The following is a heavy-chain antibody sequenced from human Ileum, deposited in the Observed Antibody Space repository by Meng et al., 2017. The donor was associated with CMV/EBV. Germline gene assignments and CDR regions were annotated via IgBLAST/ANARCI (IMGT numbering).Heavy chain of an antibody. CDR3: AKDLFYSSTWPNAFDI. J-gene: IGHJ3*02. CDR1: GFTFSSYV. CDR2: FSGSGDST. D-gene: IGHD2-2*01. Sequence: GFTFSSYVMSWVRQAPGKGLEWLSSFSGSGDSTYYANSVKGRFTISRDNSKNTLYLQMNSLRADDTAVYYCAKDLFYSSTWPNAFDIWGQGTMVTVSS. V-gene: IGHV3-23*01.